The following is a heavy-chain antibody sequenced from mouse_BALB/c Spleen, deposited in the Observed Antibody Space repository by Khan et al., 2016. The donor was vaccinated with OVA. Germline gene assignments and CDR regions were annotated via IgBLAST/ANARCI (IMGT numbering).Heavy chain of an antibody. Sequence: EVQLQESGAELVKPGASVKLSCTASGFNIKDTYIHWVKRRPEQGLEWIGRITPANGNTEYDPKFQGKATMRADTSSNTAYLQLSSLTSGDTAVYYWVRPSYDPRNFDVGGAGTTVTVSS. CDR1: GFNIKDTY. D-gene: IGHD2-3*01. V-gene: IGHV14-3*02. J-gene: IGHJ1*01. CDR2: ITPANGNT. CDR3: VRPSYDPRNFDV.